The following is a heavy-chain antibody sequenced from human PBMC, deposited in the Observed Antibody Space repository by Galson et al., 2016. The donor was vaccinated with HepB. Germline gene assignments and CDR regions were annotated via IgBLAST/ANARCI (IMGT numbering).Heavy chain of an antibody. J-gene: IGHJ4*02. CDR2: LSGTGGSE. CDR1: GFTFTSYF. V-gene: IGHV3-23*01. D-gene: IGHD5-18*01. Sequence: SLRLSYAASGFTFTSYFMTWVRQAPGKGLEWVAGLSGTGGSEYYADSVKGRFTISRDNTEDTVYLQMNNLRAEDTAIYYCGKAIQYSHGYEVFSDYRGQGTLVTVSS. CDR3: GKAIQYSHGYEVFSDY.